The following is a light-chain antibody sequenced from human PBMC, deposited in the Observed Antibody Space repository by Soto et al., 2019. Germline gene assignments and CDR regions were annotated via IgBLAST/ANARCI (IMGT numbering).Light chain of an antibody. CDR3: QQRSNWPSYT. V-gene: IGKV3-11*01. CDR1: QSVSSY. CDR2: DAS. J-gene: IGKJ2*01. Sequence: EIVLTQSPATLSLSPGERATLSCRAGQSVSSYLAWYQQKPGQAPSLLIYDASNRATGIPARFSGSGSGTDFTLTISSLEPEDFAVYYCQQRSNWPSYTFGQGTKLEIK.